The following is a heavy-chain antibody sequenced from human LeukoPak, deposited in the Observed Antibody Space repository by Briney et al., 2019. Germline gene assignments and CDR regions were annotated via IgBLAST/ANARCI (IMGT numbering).Heavy chain of an antibody. CDR2: IHSSGST. Sequence: PSETLSLTCTVSGGSTSTSYYWGWIRQPPGKGLVWIGNIHSSGSTFYNPSLKSRVIISVDMSKNQFSLKLSSVTAADTAVYYCAGSPYSGSSFDYWGQGTLITVSS. J-gene: IGHJ4*02. CDR3: AGSPYSGSSFDY. CDR1: GGSTSTSYY. D-gene: IGHD1-26*01. V-gene: IGHV4-39*01.